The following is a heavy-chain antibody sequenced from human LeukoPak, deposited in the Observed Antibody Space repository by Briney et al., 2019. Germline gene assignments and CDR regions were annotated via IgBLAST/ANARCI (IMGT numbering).Heavy chain of an antibody. V-gene: IGHV3-23*01. J-gene: IGHJ1*01. CDR2: ISGSGGST. CDR1: GFTFSSYA. CDR3: ARGPMTTVTTDEYFQH. Sequence: GGSLRLSCAASGFTFSSYAMSWVRQAPGKGLEWVSAISGSGGSTYYADSVKGRLTISRDNSKNTLYLQMNSLRAEDTAVYYCARGPMTTVTTDEYFQHWGQGTLVTVSS. D-gene: IGHD4-17*01.